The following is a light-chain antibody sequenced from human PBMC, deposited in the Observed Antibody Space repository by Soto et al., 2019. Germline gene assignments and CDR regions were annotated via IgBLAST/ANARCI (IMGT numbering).Light chain of an antibody. J-gene: IGLJ2*01. Sequence: QSVLTQPPSASGTPGQRVTISCSGSSSNIGSNYVYWHQQLPGTAPKLLIYRNNQRPSGVPDRFSGSKSGTSASLAISGLRSEDEADYYCAAWDDSLSGVFGGGTKVTVL. CDR2: RNN. CDR1: SSNIGSNY. CDR3: AAWDDSLSGV. V-gene: IGLV1-47*01.